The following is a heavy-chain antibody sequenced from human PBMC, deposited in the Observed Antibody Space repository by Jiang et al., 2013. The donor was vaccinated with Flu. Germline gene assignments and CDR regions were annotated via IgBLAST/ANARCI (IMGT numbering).Heavy chain of an antibody. V-gene: IGHV4-39*01. CDR2: IYYSGST. D-gene: IGHD2-21*01. J-gene: IGHJ5*02. CDR3: ARHRTLAGVVIAYNWFDP. CDR1: GGSISSGSYY. Sequence: GPGLVKPSETLSLTCSVSGGSISSGSYYWAWIRQPPGKGLEWFGSIYYSGSTYSNPSLKSRVTISVDTSKNQFSLKLSSVTAADTAVYYCARHRTLAGVVIAYNWFDPWGQGILVTVSS.